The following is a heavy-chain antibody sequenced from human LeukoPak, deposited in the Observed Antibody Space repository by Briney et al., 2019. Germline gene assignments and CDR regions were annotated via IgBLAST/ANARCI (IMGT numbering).Heavy chain of an antibody. J-gene: IGHJ4*02. Sequence: GGSLRLSCAASGFTFSSYAMSWVRQAPGKGLEWVSAISGSGGSTYYADSVKGRFTIARDNSKNPLYLQMNSLRAEDTAVYYCAKAPPRGSVRFSTRLDDYWGQGTLVTVSS. D-gene: IGHD3-3*01. CDR1: GFTFSSYA. CDR2: ISGSGGST. CDR3: AKAPPRGSVRFSTRLDDY. V-gene: IGHV3-23*01.